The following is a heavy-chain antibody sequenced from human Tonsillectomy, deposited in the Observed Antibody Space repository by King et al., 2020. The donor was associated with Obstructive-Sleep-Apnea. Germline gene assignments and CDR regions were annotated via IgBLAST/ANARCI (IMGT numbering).Heavy chain of an antibody. CDR1: GDSISSHY. D-gene: IGHD1-14*01. CDR2: IYNSGST. CDR3: GRHRRGRYVPDY. Sequence: QLQESGPGLVKPSETLSLNCNVSGDSISSHYWSWMRQPPGKGLEWIGYIYNSGSTNYNPSLTNRVTISIDTSINQFSLRLNSVTAADTAVYYCGRHRRGRYVPDYWGQGVLVTVSP. J-gene: IGHJ4*02. V-gene: IGHV4-59*11.